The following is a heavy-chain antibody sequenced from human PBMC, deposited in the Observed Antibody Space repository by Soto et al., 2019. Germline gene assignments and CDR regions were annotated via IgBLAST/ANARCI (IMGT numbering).Heavy chain of an antibody. Sequence: SETLSLTCTVSGGSISSISYYWGWVRQPPGKGLEWIGSIYYSGSTYYNPSLKSRVTISVDTSKNQFSLKLSSVTAADTAVYYCARLWSYYFDYWGQGALVT. CDR3: ARLWSYYFDY. CDR1: GGSISSISYY. D-gene: IGHD3-10*01. V-gene: IGHV4-39*01. CDR2: IYYSGST. J-gene: IGHJ4*02.